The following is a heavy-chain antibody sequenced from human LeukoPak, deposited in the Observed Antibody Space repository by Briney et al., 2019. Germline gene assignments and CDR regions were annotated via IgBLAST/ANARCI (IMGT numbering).Heavy chain of an antibody. CDR1: GFTFSSYA. V-gene: IGHV3-30-3*01. D-gene: IGHD5-18*01. CDR2: ISYDGSNK. Sequence: PGGSLRLSCAASGFTFSSYAMHWVRQAPGKGLEWVAVISYDGSNKYYADSVKGRFTISRDNSKNTLYLQMNSLRAEDTAVYCCASRYSYGGPYWGQGTLVTVSS. J-gene: IGHJ4*02. CDR3: ASRYSYGGPY.